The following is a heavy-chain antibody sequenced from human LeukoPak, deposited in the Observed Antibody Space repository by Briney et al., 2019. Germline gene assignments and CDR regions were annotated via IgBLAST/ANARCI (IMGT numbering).Heavy chain of an antibody. CDR2: SYHRGST. V-gene: IGHV4-59*01. D-gene: IGHD1-1*01. Sequence: SETLSLTCTVSGGSISSYYWSRIRQPPGKGLEWIGWSYHRGSTSYNPSLKSRVAISVDTSKNQFSLKLSSVTAADTAVYYCARDRELGYWGQGTLVTVSS. J-gene: IGHJ4*02. CDR1: GGSISSYY. CDR3: ARDRELGY.